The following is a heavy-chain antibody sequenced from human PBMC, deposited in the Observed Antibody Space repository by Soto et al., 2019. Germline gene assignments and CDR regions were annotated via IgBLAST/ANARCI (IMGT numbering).Heavy chain of an antibody. CDR1: GYTFTSYA. D-gene: IGHD3-22*01. Sequence: GASVKDSCKASGYTFTSYAMHWVRQAPGQRLEWMGWINAGNGNTKYSQKFQGRVTITRDTSASTAYMELSSLRSEDTAVYYCVSPKFGSSGYYERYFQHWGQGTLVTVSS. V-gene: IGHV1-3*01. J-gene: IGHJ1*01. CDR3: VSPKFGSSGYYERYFQH. CDR2: INAGNGNT.